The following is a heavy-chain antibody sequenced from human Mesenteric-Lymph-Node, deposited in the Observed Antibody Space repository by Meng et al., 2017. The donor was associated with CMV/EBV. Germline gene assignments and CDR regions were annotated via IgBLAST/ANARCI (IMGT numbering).Heavy chain of an antibody. CDR1: GGSFSGFY. CDR2: VYHSGST. CDR3: ARALRQYDDFWSGYYTPFDY. D-gene: IGHD3-3*01. Sequence: SETLSLTCAVYGGSFSGFYWSWIRQPPGKGLEWIGSVYHSGSTHYNPSLKSRVTISVDTSKNQFSLKLRSVTAADTAVYYCARALRQYDDFWSGYYTPFDYWGQGTLVTVSS. J-gene: IGHJ4*02. V-gene: IGHV4-34*01.